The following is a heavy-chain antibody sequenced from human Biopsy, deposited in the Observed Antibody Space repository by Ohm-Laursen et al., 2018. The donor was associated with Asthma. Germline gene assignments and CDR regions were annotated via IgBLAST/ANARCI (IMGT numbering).Heavy chain of an antibody. CDR1: GVSIRSYY. CDR2: IHYSGST. D-gene: IGHD2-15*01. CDR3: AGFCSGGNCPDH. Sequence: GTLSLTCTVSGVSIRSYYWTWIRQPPGKGLEWIGNIHYSGSTYSNPSPKSRVTISVDTSKKQIPLRLSSVIAADTAVYYCAGFCSGGNCPDHWGQGTLVTVSS. J-gene: IGHJ4*02. V-gene: IGHV4-59*01.